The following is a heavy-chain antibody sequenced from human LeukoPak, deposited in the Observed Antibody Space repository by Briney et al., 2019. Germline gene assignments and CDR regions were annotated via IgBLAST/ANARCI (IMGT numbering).Heavy chain of an antibody. D-gene: IGHD2-15*01. CDR2: IYYSGST. Sequence: SETLSLTCTVSGGSISSSSYYWGWIRQPPGKGLEWIGSIYYSGSTYYNPSLKSRVTISVDTSKNQFSLELSSVTAADTAVYYCARETYKDIAVVVGLSYMDVWGKGTTVTVSS. CDR3: ARETYKDIAVVVGLSYMDV. V-gene: IGHV4-39*07. CDR1: GGSISSSSYY. J-gene: IGHJ6*03.